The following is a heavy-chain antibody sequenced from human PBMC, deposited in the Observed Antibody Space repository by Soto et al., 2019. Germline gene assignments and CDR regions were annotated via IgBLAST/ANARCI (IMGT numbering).Heavy chain of an antibody. CDR1: GYTFTSYD. CDR2: MNPNSGNT. Sequence: ASVKVSCKASGYTFTSYDINWVRQATGQGLEWMGWMNPNSGNTGYVQKFQGRVTMTRNTSISTAYMELSSLRSEDTAVYYCARVDPYYYYYYMGVWGKGTTVTVSS. V-gene: IGHV1-8*01. CDR3: ARVDPYYYYYYMGV. J-gene: IGHJ6*03.